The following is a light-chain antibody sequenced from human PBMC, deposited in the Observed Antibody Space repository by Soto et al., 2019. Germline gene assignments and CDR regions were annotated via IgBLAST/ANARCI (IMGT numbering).Light chain of an antibody. CDR1: QCISNY. CDR2: AAS. CDR3: QQYNSYSGYT. J-gene: IGKJ5*01. V-gene: IGKV1-27*01. Sequence: DIQMSQSPSSLCASVGDRVTITCRASQCISNYLAWYQQKPGKVPKLLIYAASTLQSGVPSRFSGSGSGTEFTLTISSLQPDDFATYFCQQYNSYSGYTFGQGTRLEIK.